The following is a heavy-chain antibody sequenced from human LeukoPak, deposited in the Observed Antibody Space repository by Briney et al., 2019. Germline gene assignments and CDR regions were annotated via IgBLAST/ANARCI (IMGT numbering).Heavy chain of an antibody. CDR3: ARDGGYHSSGPFDY. CDR2: IWYDGSEK. CDR1: GFTFSSHG. V-gene: IGHV3-33*01. J-gene: IGHJ4*02. Sequence: GGSLRLSRAASGFTFSSHGMHWVRQAPGKGLEWVAIIWYDGSEKYYVDSVKGRFTISRDNSKNTLYLQMNRLRAEDTAVYYCARDGGYHSSGPFDYWGQGTLVTVSS. D-gene: IGHD3-22*01.